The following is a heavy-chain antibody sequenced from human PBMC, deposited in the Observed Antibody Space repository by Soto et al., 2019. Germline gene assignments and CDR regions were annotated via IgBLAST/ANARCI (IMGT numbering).Heavy chain of an antibody. J-gene: IGHJ4*02. CDR1: GFTFSSYA. D-gene: IGHD6-13*01. V-gene: IGHV3-30-3*01. CDR3: ARDPPGQQLATFDY. Sequence: GGSLRLSCAASGFTFSSYAMHWVRQAPGKGLEWVAVISYDGSNKYYADSVKGRFTISRDNSKNTLYLQMNSLRAEDTAVYYCARDPPGQQLATFDYWGQGTLVTVSS. CDR2: ISYDGSNK.